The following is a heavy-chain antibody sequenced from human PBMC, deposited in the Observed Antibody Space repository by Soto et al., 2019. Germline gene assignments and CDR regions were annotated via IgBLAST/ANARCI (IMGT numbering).Heavy chain of an antibody. D-gene: IGHD4-17*01. J-gene: IGHJ6*02. CDR2: ISSSSSYV. CDR1: GFTFSSYS. Sequence: PGGSLRLSCAASGFTFSSYSMNWVRQAPGKGLEWVSSISSSSSYVYYADSVKGRFTISRDNAKNSLYLQMNSLRAEDTAVYYCARVYYGDPYYGMDVWGQGTTVTVSS. V-gene: IGHV3-21*01. CDR3: ARVYYGDPYYGMDV.